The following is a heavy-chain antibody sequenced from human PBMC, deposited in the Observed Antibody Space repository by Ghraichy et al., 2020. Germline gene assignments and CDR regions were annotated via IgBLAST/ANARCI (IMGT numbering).Heavy chain of an antibody. D-gene: IGHD2-15*01. Sequence: SETLSLTCTVSGGSISRDYWSWIRQPPGKGLEWIGYIYYSGSTNYNPSLKSRVTISVDTSKNQFSLKLSSVTAADTAVYYCARTADSRDAFDIWGQGTMVTVSS. CDR1: GGSISRDY. J-gene: IGHJ3*02. CDR2: IYYSGST. V-gene: IGHV4-59*01. CDR3: ARTADSRDAFDI.